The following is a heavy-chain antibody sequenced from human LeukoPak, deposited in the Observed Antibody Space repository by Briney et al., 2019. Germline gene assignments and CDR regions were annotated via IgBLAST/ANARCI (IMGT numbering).Heavy chain of an antibody. D-gene: IGHD2-21*02. CDR2: ISYDGSNK. CDR3: AKNVVTAPLGDY. CDR1: GFTFSSYG. V-gene: IGHV3-30*18. Sequence: PGGSLRLSCAASGFTFSSYGMHWVRQAPGKGLEWVAVISYDGSNKYYADSVKGRFIISRDNSKNTPYLQMNSLRAEDTAVYYCAKNVVTAPLGDYWGQGTLVTVSS. J-gene: IGHJ4*02.